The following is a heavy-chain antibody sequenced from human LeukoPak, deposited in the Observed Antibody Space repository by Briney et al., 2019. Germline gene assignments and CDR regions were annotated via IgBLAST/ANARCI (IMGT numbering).Heavy chain of an antibody. CDR1: GGSISSYY. D-gene: IGHD3-22*01. V-gene: IGHV4-59*01. J-gene: IGHJ4*02. CDR2: IYYSGST. CDR3: ARDSGYYDSSGSYDY. Sequence: SETLSLTCTVSGGSISSYYWSWIRQPPGKGPEWIGYIYYSGSTNYNPSLKSRVTISVDTSKNQFSLKLSSVTAADTAVYYCARDSGYYDSSGSYDYWGQGTLFTVSS.